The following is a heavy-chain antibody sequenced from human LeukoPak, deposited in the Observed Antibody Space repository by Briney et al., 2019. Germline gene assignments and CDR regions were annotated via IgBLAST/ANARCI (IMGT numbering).Heavy chain of an antibody. V-gene: IGHV3-30*02. CDR3: AKKWEPAALDY. CDR2: IRYDGSNK. J-gene: IGHJ4*02. D-gene: IGHD2-2*01. CDR1: GFTFSSYG. Sequence: GGSLRLSCAASGFTFSSYGMHWVRQAPGKGLEWVAFIRYDGSNKNYADSVKGRFTISRDNSKNTLYLQMNTLRAEDTAVYYCAKKWEPAALDYWGQGTLVTVSS.